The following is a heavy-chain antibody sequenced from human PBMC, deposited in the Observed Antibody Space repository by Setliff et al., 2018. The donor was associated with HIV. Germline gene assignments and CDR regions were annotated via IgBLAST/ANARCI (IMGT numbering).Heavy chain of an antibody. CDR3: SRDLGVILTGYPAPDAFDI. D-gene: IGHD3-9*01. CDR2: ISSSSSYI. J-gene: IGHJ3*02. Sequence: PGGSLRLSCAASGFTFSSYSMNWGRQAPGKGLEWVSSISSSSSYIYYADSVKGRFTISRDNAKNSLYLQMNSLRAEDTAVYYCSRDLGVILTGYPAPDAFDIWGQGTMVTVSS. V-gene: IGHV3-21*01. CDR1: GFTFSSYS.